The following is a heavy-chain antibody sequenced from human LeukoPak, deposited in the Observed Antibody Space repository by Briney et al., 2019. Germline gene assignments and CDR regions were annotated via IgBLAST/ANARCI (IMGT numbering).Heavy chain of an antibody. J-gene: IGHJ4*02. CDR1: GFTFTNYW. CDR3: AKKYDYVWGSPGD. V-gene: IGHV3-74*01. Sequence: GGSLRLSCAASGFTFTNYWMHWVRQAPGKGLVWVSRINYDGNSASYADSVKGRFTISRDNSKNTLYLQMNSLRAEDTAVYYCAKKYDYVWGSPGDWGQGTLVTVSS. CDR2: INYDGNSA. D-gene: IGHD3-16*01.